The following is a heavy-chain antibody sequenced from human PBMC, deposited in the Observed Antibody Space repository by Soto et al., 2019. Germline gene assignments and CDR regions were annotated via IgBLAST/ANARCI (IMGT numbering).Heavy chain of an antibody. CDR1: GGTFSSYA. CDR2: IIPIFGTA. CDR3: ASSSRGWYYYYYYGMDV. V-gene: IGHV1-69*13. D-gene: IGHD6-19*01. Sequence: SVKVSCKASGGTFSSYAISWVRQAPGQGLEWMGGIIPIFGTANYAQKFQGRVTITADESTSTAYMELSSLRSEDTAVYYCASSSRGWYYYYYYGMDVWGQGTTVTVSS. J-gene: IGHJ6*02.